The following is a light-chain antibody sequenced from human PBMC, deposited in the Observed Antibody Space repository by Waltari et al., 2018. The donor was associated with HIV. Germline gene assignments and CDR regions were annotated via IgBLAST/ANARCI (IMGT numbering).Light chain of an antibody. CDR3: QQRSNWPQLS. V-gene: IGKV3-11*01. J-gene: IGKJ4*01. Sequence: EIVLTQSPATLSLSPGERANLSCRASQNVNSYIAWYQQSPGQAPRLLIYDSSNRATGTPARFSGSGFGTDFTLTISGLEPEDFAVYYCQQRSNWPQLSFGGGTKVEIK. CDR1: QNVNSY. CDR2: DSS.